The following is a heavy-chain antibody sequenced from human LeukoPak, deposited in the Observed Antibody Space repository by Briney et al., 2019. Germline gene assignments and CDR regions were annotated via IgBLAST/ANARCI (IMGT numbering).Heavy chain of an antibody. CDR3: ARVSDGYDPYFDY. D-gene: IGHD5-24*01. CDR2: INPNSGGT. V-gene: IGHV1-2*04. J-gene: IGHJ4*02. Sequence: GASVKVSCKASGYTFTGYYMHWVRQAPGQGLEWMGWINPNSGGTNYAQKFQGWVTMTRDTSISTAYIELSRLRSDDTAVYYCARVSDGYDPYFDYWGQGTLVTVSS. CDR1: GYTFTGYY.